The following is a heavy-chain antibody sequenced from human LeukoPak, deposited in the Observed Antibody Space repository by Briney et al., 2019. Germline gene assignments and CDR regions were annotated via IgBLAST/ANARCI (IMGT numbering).Heavy chain of an antibody. V-gene: IGHV3-7*04. J-gene: IGHJ3*01. CDR3: ARDPFSRGFGAFDV. CDR2: INEDGSEK. CDR1: GFTFNTFW. Sequence: GGSLRLACAASGFTFNTFWMTWVRQAPGKGLEWVANINEDGSEKVYLDSLKGRITVSRDNAKNTVHLQMDSLRVEDTALYYCARDPFSRGFGAFDVWGQGTIVTVSS. D-gene: IGHD2-2*01.